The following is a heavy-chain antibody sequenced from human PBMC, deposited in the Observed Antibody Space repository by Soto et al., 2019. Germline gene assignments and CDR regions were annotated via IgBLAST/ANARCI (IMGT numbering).Heavy chain of an antibody. CDR1: GGTFSSSG. Sequence: SVKVSCKASGGTFSSSGFSWVRQAPGQGLEWMGMIVPSLDTTNYAQKFQARVTITADEVTSTAYMELRSLRSEDTAVYYCARWPQPRYTADPYAVDVWGQGTRVTVS. CDR3: ARWPQPRYTADPYAVDV. J-gene: IGHJ6*02. CDR2: IVPSLDTT. D-gene: IGHD3-16*02. V-gene: IGHV1-69*11.